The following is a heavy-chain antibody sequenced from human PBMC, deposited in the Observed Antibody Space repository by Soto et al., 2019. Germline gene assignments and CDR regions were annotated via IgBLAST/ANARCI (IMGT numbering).Heavy chain of an antibody. Sequence: QVQLVQSGAEVKKPGASVKVSCKASGYTFTSYYMHWVRQAPGQGLEWMGIINPSGGSTSYAQKFQGRVTMTRDTSTSTVYMELSSLRSEDTAVYYCARPRAYYYDRSGPLELGYWGQGTLVTVSS. CDR3: ARPRAYYYDRSGPLELGY. J-gene: IGHJ4*02. CDR2: INPSGGST. V-gene: IGHV1-46*01. CDR1: GYTFTSYY. D-gene: IGHD3-22*01.